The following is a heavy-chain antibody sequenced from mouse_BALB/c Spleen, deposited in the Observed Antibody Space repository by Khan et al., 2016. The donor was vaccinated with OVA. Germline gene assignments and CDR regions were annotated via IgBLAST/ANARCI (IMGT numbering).Heavy chain of an antibody. D-gene: IGHD1-2*01. CDR2: ISYSGST. J-gene: IGHJ2*01. V-gene: IGHV3-2*02. Sequence: EVQLVESGPGLVKPSQSLSLTCTVTGYSITSGYGWNWIRQFPGNKLEWMGYISYSGSTNYNPSLKSRISITRDTSKNQFFLQLTSVTTEDRATYYCARTARIKYWGQGTTLTVSA. CDR3: ARTARIKY. CDR1: GYSITSGYG.